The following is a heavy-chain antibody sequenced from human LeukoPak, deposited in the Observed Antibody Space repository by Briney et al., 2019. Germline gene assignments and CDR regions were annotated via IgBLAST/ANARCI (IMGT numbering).Heavy chain of an antibody. Sequence: GGSLRLSCAASGFSFTTYWMSWVRQGPGMGLESVAITNQDGSQKYYVDSVRGRFTISRDNAKNSLYLQMNSLRVEDTAVYYCARDPAIFGVEAYMDVWGKGTTVTVSS. J-gene: IGHJ6*03. V-gene: IGHV3-7*01. D-gene: IGHD3-3*01. CDR3: ARDPAIFGVEAYMDV. CDR2: TNQDGSQK. CDR1: GFSFTTYW.